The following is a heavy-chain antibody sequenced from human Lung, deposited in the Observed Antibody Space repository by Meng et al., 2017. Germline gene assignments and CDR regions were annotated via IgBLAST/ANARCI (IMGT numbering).Heavy chain of an antibody. CDR1: GFTFSSYS. Sequence: EVQLVESGGGLVKPGGSLRLSCAASGFTFSSYSMNWVRQAPGMGLEWVSSISSSSAYADSVKGRFTISRDNAKNSLYLQMNSLRAEDTAVYYCARGRVVVAATPSDYWGQGTLVTVSS. D-gene: IGHD2-15*01. V-gene: IGHV3-21*01. J-gene: IGHJ4*02. CDR2: ISSSSA. CDR3: ARGRVVVAATPSDY.